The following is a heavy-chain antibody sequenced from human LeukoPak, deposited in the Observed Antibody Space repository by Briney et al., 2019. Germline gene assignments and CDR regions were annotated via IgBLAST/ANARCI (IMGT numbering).Heavy chain of an antibody. Sequence: GGSLRLSCAASGFTFRTYWMSWVRQAPGKGLEWVANIKQDGNEKYYVDSVKGRFTISRDNSKNTVHLQMTTLRVDDTAVYYCAKDPPSYSWNYIKYFDSWGQGTLVTVSS. D-gene: IGHD1-1*01. J-gene: IGHJ4*02. CDR2: IKQDGNEK. CDR1: GFTFRTYW. CDR3: AKDPPSYSWNYIKYFDS. V-gene: IGHV3-7*03.